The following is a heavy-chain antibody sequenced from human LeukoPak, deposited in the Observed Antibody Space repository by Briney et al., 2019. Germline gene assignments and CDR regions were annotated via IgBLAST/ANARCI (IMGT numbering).Heavy chain of an antibody. Sequence: GGSLRLSCVASGLIFSEYAMNWVRQAPGKGLEWVSVVGGDDTNYYIDSAKGRFTISRGNSKNTLSLQMNNLRPEDTAVYYCAKDSWSRNGIYDAFDIWGQGTMVTVSS. CDR2: VGGDDTN. CDR3: AKDSWSRNGIYDAFDI. J-gene: IGHJ3*02. V-gene: IGHV3-23*01. CDR1: GLIFSEYA. D-gene: IGHD2-8*01.